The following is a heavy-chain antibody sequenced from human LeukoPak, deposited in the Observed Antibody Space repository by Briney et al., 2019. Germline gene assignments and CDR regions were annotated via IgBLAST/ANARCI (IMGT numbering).Heavy chain of an antibody. J-gene: IGHJ4*02. V-gene: IGHV4-34*01. Sequence: SETLSLTCAVYGGSFSGYYWSWIRQPPGKGLEWIGEINHSGSTNYNPSLKSRGTISVDTSKNQFSLKLSSVTAADTAVYYCARGSARRDGYILWGQGTLVTVSS. CDR2: INHSGST. CDR1: GGSFSGYY. D-gene: IGHD5-24*01. CDR3: ARGSARRDGYIL.